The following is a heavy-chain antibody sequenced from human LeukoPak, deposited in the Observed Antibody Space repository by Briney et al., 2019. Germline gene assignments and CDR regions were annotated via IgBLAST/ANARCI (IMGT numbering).Heavy chain of an antibody. CDR3: ARASPTVGNWFDP. J-gene: IGHJ5*02. D-gene: IGHD4-23*01. CDR2: ISSSGSTI. V-gene: IGHV3-11*01. Sequence: GGSLRLSCAAFGFTFSAYYMSWIRQAPGKGLEWVSYISSSGSTIYYADSAKGRFTISRDNAKNSLYLQMNSLRAEDTAVYYCARASPTVGNWFDPWGQGTLVTVSS. CDR1: GFTFSAYY.